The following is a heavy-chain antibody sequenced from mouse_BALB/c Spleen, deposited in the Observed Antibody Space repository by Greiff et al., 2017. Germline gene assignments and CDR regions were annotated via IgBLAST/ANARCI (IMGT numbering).Heavy chain of an antibody. J-gene: IGHJ2*01. CDR1: GFSLTSYG. CDR2: IWAGGST. CDR3: ARDPSFGYGSSAFDY. V-gene: IGHV2-9*02. D-gene: IGHD1-1*01. Sequence: VQRVESGPGLVAPSQSLSITCTVSGFSLTSYGVHWVRQPPGKGLEWLGVIWAGGSTNYNSALMSRLSISKDNSKSQVFLKMNSLQTDDTAMYYCARDPSFGYGSSAFDYWGQGTTLTVSS.